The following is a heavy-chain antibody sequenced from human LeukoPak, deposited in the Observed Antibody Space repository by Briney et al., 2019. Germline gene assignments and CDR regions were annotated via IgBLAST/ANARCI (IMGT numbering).Heavy chain of an antibody. CDR2: IYYSGST. J-gene: IGHJ6*03. Sequence: SETLSLTCTVSGGSISSYYWSWIRQPPGKGLEWIGYIYYSGSTNYNPSLKSRVTISVDTSKNQFSLKLSSVTAADTAVYYCARARGYAYYYYYYMDVWGKGTTVTVSS. CDR3: ARARGYAYYYYYYMDV. V-gene: IGHV4-59*01. CDR1: GGSISSYY. D-gene: IGHD5-18*01.